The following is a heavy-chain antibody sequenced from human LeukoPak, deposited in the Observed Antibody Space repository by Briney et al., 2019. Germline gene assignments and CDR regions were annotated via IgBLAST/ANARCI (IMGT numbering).Heavy chain of an antibody. CDR1: GFAFSSYW. CDR3: ARSNGGNSRNDY. D-gene: IGHD4-23*01. V-gene: IGHV3-74*01. CDR2: INSDGSST. Sequence: GGSLRLSSAASGFAFSSYWMHWVRQAPGKGLVWFSRINSDGSSTSYADSVKGRFTISRDNAKNTLYLQMNGLRAEDTAVYYCARSNGGNSRNDYWGQGTLVTVSS. J-gene: IGHJ4*02.